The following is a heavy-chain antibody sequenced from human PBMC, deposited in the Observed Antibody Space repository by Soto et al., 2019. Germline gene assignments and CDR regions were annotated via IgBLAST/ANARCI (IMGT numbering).Heavy chain of an antibody. CDR2: INPSSGGT. Sequence: QVQLVQSGAEVKKPGASVRVSCKASGYTFTSYYMHWVRLAPGQGPEWMGMINPSSGGTDYAQKFQGRVTMTRDTSTTTVYMELRSLRSEDTAVYYCTRSIITTAGTDAFDLWGQGTLVTVSS. CDR1: GYTFTSYY. D-gene: IGHD6-13*01. CDR3: TRSIITTAGTDAFDL. V-gene: IGHV1-46*03. J-gene: IGHJ3*01.